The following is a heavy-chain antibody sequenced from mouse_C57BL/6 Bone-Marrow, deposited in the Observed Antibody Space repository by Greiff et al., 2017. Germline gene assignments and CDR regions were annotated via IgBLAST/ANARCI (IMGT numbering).Heavy chain of an antibody. CDR2: IDPENGDT. D-gene: IGHD1-1*01. CDR3: TYYYGSSYFYAMYY. CDR1: GFNIKDDY. Sequence: VQLQQSGAELVRPGASVKLSCTASGFNIKDDYMPWVKQRPEQGLEWIGWIDPENGDTDYASKFQGKATIPADTSSNTAYLQLSSLTSEDTAVYYCTYYYGSSYFYAMYYGGQGASVTVSS. V-gene: IGHV14-4*01. J-gene: IGHJ4*01.